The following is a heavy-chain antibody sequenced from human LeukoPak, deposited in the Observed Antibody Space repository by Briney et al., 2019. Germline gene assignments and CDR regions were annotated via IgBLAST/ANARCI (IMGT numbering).Heavy chain of an antibody. CDR1: GYTFTGYY. V-gene: IGHV1-2*02. CDR2: INPNSGGT. J-gene: IGHJ3*02. Sequence: ASVKVSCKASGYTFTGYYMHWVRQAPGQGLEWMGWINPNSGGTNYAQKFQGRVTMTRDTSISTAYMELSRLRSDGTAVYYCARGGWELYAFDIWGQETMVTVSS. D-gene: IGHD1-26*01. CDR3: ARGGWELYAFDI.